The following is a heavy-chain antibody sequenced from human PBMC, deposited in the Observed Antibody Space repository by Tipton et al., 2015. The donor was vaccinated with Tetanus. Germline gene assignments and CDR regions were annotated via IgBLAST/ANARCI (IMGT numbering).Heavy chain of an antibody. CDR2: INGDGTTT. CDR3: GRPYTTSLYVSDE. V-gene: IGHV3-74*01. CDR1: GSGSTFRSRW. J-gene: IGHJ4*02. D-gene: IGHD3-16*02. Sequence: SLRLSCEVSGSGSTFRSRWMHWVRQAPGKGLVWVSRINGDGTTTNYADFVEGRFTISRDNAKNTLYLQMNSPRVEDTAVYYCGRPYTTSLYVSDEWGRGTLVTVSS.